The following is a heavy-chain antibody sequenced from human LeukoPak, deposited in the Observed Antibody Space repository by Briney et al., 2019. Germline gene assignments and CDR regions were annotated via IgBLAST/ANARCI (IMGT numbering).Heavy chain of an antibody. CDR2: IYYSGST. CDR1: GGSISSYY. J-gene: IGHJ6*02. D-gene: IGHD6-13*01. CDR3: ARVGYSPAVGMDV. Sequence: PSETLSLTCTVSGGSISSYYWSWIRQPPGKGLEWIGYIYYSGSTNYNPSLKSRVTISVDTSKNQFSLKLSSVTAADTAVYYCARVGYSPAVGMDVWGQGTTVTVSS. V-gene: IGHV4-59*01.